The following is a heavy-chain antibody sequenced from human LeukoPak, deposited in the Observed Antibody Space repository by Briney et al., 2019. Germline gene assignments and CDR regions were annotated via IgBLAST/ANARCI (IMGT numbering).Heavy chain of an antibody. CDR3: ARTSWLQSSYYFEY. Sequence: SETLSLTCTVSGDSISAYYWSWIRQSPGEGLEWIGYIYYTGSTNYNPSLKGRVTISVDSSKNKFSLKLSSVTAADTAVYYCARTSWLQSSYYFEYWGQGTLVTVSS. D-gene: IGHD5-24*01. J-gene: IGHJ4*02. CDR2: IYYTGST. V-gene: IGHV4-59*08. CDR1: GDSISAYY.